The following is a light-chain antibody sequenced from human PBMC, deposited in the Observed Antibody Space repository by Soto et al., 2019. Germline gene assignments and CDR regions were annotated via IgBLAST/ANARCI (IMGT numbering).Light chain of an antibody. J-gene: IGKJ4*01. CDR2: DSF. CDR3: QQYNSWPFT. Sequence: EIEMTQSPATLSVSPGDRATLSCRASQSVGSDLAWYQQKPGQAPRLVIYDSFTMDTGVPSRFSGSGSGTEFTLSISSLQSEDFAAYYCQQYNSWPFTFGGGTKVDIK. V-gene: IGKV3D-15*01. CDR1: QSVGSD.